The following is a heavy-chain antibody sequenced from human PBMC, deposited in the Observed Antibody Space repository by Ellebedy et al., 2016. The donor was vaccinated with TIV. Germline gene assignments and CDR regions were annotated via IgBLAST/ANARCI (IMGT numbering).Heavy chain of an antibody. D-gene: IGHD3-10*01. V-gene: IGHV3-23*01. CDR3: AKDFRYYGSGSSDY. J-gene: IGHJ4*02. CDR2: ISGSGGST. Sequence: GESLKISXAASGFTFSSYAMSWVRQAPGKGLEWVSAISGSGGSTYYADSVKGRFTISRDNSKNTLYLQMNSLRAEDTAVYYCAKDFRYYGSGSSDYWGQGTLVTVSS. CDR1: GFTFSSYA.